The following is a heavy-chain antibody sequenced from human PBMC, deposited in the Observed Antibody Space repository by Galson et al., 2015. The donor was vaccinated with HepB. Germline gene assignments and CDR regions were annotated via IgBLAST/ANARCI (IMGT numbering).Heavy chain of an antibody. CDR3: AKGALSTILELDY. J-gene: IGHJ4*02. CDR2: ISWDGGST. Sequence: SLRLSCAASGFTFDDYAMHWVRQVPGKGLEWVSLISWDGGSTYYADSVKGRFTISRDNSKNSLYLQMNSLRPEDTALYYCAKGALSTILELDYWGQGTLVTVSS. D-gene: IGHD5/OR15-5a*01. V-gene: IGHV3-43D*03. CDR1: GFTFDDYA.